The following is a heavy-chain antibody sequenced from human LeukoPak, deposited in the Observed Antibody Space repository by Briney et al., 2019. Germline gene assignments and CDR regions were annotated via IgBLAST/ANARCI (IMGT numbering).Heavy chain of an antibody. CDR3: ASQSVPNAFDI. CDR2: IYYSGTT. V-gene: IGHV4-39*01. Sequence: SETLSLTCTVFGGSIIRSSYYWGWIRQPPGKGLEWIASIYYSGTTYYNPSLKSRVTIHVDTSKNEFSLKLNSVTAADTAVYYCASQSVPNAFDIWGHGTMVTVSS. J-gene: IGHJ3*02. CDR1: GGSIIRSSYY. D-gene: IGHD1-1*01.